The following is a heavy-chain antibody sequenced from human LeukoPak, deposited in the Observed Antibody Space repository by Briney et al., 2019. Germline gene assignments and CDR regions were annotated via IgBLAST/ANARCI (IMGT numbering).Heavy chain of an antibody. D-gene: IGHD2-8*02. CDR1: GYSVTSGFC. Sequence: SETLSLTCAASGYSVTSGFCWCFIRPPPGEVQGWIAIKYNNRSNYYDPSLNRLTTISIDTSNTLLSLMLGSITAAAAAEYYGARAPTGYYMDVWGKGTTGTVSS. CDR3: ARAPTGYYMDV. CDR2: KYNNRSN. J-gene: IGHJ6*03. V-gene: IGHV4-38-2*01.